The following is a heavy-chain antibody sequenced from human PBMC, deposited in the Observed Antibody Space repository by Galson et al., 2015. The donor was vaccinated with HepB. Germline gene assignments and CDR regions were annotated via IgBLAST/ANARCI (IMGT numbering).Heavy chain of an antibody. CDR1: GYTLTELS. Sequence: SVKVSCKVSGYTLTELSMHWVRQAPGKGLEWMGGFDPEDGETIYAQKFQGRVTMTEDTSTDTAYMELSSLRSEDTAVYYCATDGVITNLVGYWGQGTLVTVSS. V-gene: IGHV1-24*01. CDR2: FDPEDGET. D-gene: IGHD3-22*01. J-gene: IGHJ4*02. CDR3: ATDGVITNLVGY.